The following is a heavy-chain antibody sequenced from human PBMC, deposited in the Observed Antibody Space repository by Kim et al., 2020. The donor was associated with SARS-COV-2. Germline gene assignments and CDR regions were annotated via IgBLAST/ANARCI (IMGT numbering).Heavy chain of an antibody. CDR1: GFTFSSYA. Sequence: GGSLRLSCAASGFTFSSYAMHWVRQAPGKGLEWVAVISYDGSNKYYADSVKGRFTISRDNSKNTLYLQMNSLRAEDTAVYYCARGGTKTAVAGLFFDYWGQGTLVTVSS. CDR3: ARGGTKTAVAGLFFDY. V-gene: IGHV3-30*04. CDR2: ISYDGSNK. J-gene: IGHJ4*02. D-gene: IGHD6-19*01.